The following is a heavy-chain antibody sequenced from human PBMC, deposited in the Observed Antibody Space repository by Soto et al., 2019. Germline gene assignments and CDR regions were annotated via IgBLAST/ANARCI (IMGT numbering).Heavy chain of an antibody. CDR1: GFTFSRHG. V-gene: IGHV3-30*18. CDR3: AQDFGTFCGCDCFSFDY. Sequence: QVQLVESGGGVVQPGRSLRLSCAASGFTFSRHGMHWVRQAPGKGLEWVAVTSSDGSNSYYTDSVKGRFTISRDNSKNTLFLQMDSLRVEDTAVYYCAQDFGTFCGCDCFSFDYWGQGTLVTVSS. CDR2: TSSDGSNS. J-gene: IGHJ4*02. D-gene: IGHD2-21*02.